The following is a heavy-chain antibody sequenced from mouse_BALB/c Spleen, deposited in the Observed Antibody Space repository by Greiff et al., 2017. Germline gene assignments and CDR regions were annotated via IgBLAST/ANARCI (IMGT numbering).Heavy chain of an antibody. CDR2: ISSGGSYT. CDR1: GFTFSSYT. V-gene: IGHV5-6-4*01. J-gene: IGHJ3*01. Sequence: EVKLVESGGGLVKPGGSLKLSCAASGFTFSSYTMSWVRQTPEKRLEWVATISSGGSYTYYPDSVKGRFTISRDNAKNTLYLQMSSLKSEDTAMYYCTRPEAYWGQGTLVTVSA. CDR3: TRPEAY.